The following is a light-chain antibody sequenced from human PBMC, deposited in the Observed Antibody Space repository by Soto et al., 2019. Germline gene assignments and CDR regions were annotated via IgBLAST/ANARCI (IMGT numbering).Light chain of an antibody. V-gene: IGKV3-11*01. CDR1: QSVSRN. J-gene: IGKJ3*01. CDR3: QQLGNWPRVT. Sequence: EIVLTQSPATLSLSPGESATLSCRASQSVSRNLAWYQQKPGQAPRLLIYGASNRATGIPARFSGSGSGTDVTLTISSLEPEDFAVYYCQQLGNWPRVTFGPGTKVDIK. CDR2: GAS.